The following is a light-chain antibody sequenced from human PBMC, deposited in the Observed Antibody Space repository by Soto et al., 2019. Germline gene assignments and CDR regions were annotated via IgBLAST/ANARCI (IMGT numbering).Light chain of an antibody. CDR2: DAS. Sequence: EIVLTQSPATLSLSPGERATLSCRASQSVSRYLAWYQQRRGQPPRLIIYDASERAPGIPARFSGSGSGTDFTLTISSLELEDFAVYYCQQCVNWLPITFGQGTRLEIK. V-gene: IGKV3-11*01. J-gene: IGKJ5*01. CDR3: QQCVNWLPIT. CDR1: QSVSRY.